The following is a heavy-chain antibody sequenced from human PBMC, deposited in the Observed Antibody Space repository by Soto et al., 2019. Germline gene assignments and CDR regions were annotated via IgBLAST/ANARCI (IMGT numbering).Heavy chain of an antibody. Sequence: GESLKISCKCSGYSFTSYWIGWVRQMPGKGLEWMGIIYPGDSDTRYSPAFQGQVTISADKSTNTAYLQWGSLKASDTAMDYCARGGYSCYYGMDVWGQGTTVTVSS. V-gene: IGHV5-51*01. J-gene: IGHJ6*02. CDR2: IYPGDSDT. D-gene: IGHD2-21*01. CDR3: ARGGYSCYYGMDV. CDR1: GYSFTSYW.